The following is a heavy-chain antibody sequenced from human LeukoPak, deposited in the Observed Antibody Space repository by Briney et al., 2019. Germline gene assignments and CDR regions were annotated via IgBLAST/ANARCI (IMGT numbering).Heavy chain of an antibody. V-gene: IGHV1-18*04. D-gene: IGHD6-19*01. Sequence: GASVKVSCKASGYTFTSYGISWVRQAPGQGLEWMGWISAYNGNTNYAQKLQGRVTMTTDTSTSTAYMELRSLRSDDTAVYYRARDLAVAGTLRFYYYYGMDVWGKGTTVTVSS. CDR2: ISAYNGNT. CDR1: GYTFTSYG. CDR3: ARDLAVAGTLRFYYYYGMDV. J-gene: IGHJ6*04.